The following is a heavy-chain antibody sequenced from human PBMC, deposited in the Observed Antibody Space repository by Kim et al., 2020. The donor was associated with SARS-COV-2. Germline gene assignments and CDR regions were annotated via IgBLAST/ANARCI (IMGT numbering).Heavy chain of an antibody. Sequence: GGSLRLSCAASGFTFSSYGMHWVRQAPGKGLEWVAVISYDGSNKYYADSVKGRFTISRDNSKNTLYLQMNSLRAEDTAVYYCAKGLDSSGWYRWGQGTLVTVSS. D-gene: IGHD6-19*01. CDR2: ISYDGSNK. CDR3: AKGLDSSGWYR. V-gene: IGHV3-30*18. CDR1: GFTFSSYG. J-gene: IGHJ4*02.